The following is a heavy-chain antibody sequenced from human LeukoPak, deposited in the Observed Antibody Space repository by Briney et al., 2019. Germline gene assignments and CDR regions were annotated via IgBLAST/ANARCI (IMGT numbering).Heavy chain of an antibody. CDR2: IYYSGST. CDR3: ARVFDSGSQAYFYYMDV. CDR1: GGSISSGGYS. Sequence: SETLSLTCAVSGGSISSGGYSWSWIRQPPGKGLEWIGYIYYSGSTYYNPSLKSRVTMSVDTSKNQFSLKVSSVTAADTAVYCCARVFDSGSQAYFYYMDVWGKGTTVTISS. V-gene: IGHV4-30-4*07. J-gene: IGHJ6*03. D-gene: IGHD3-10*01.